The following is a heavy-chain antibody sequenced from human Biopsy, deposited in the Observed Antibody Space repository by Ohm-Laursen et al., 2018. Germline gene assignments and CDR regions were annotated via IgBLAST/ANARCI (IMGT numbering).Heavy chain of an antibody. CDR3: ARDGKRWDYSTYFSWHFDL. CDR2: ISYDGSGE. J-gene: IGHJ2*01. CDR1: GFTFTSYA. Sequence: SLRLSCAASGFTFTSYAIHWVRQAPGKGLEWVSVISYDGSGEYYADSLQGRFIISRNNPKNTVDLQMNSLRAEDTAVYFCARDGKRWDYSTYFSWHFDLWGRGTLVTVSS. V-gene: IGHV3-30*03. D-gene: IGHD4-11*01.